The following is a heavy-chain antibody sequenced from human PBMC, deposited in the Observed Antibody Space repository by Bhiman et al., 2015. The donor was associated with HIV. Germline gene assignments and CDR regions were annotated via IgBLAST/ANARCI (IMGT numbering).Heavy chain of an antibody. CDR2: ISSSSSYI. V-gene: IGHV3-21*01. CDR1: GFSLSTYS. J-gene: IGHJ4*02. Sequence: EVQLVESGGGLVKPGGSLRLSCTGSGFSLSTYSMHWVRQAPGKGLEWVSSISSSSSYIYYAGSVKGRFTISRDNAKNSLYLQMNSLRAEDTAVYYCARGPDIVVVVAGTRRFDYWGQGTLVTVSS. CDR3: ARGPDIVVVVAGTRRFDY. D-gene: IGHD2-15*01.